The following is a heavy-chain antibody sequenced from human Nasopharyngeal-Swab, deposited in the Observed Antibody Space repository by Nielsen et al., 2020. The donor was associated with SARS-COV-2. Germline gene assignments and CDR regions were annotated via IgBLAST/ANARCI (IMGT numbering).Heavy chain of an antibody. J-gene: IGHJ6*02. CDR2: ISGDSDTT. D-gene: IGHD5-12*01. Sequence: GESLKISCTASGFTFGDYAMSWVRQAPGKGLEWVSVISGDSDTTYYADSVRGRFTISRDNSKNTLNLQMNNLRAEDTAIYYCAKDRDSGDDSDDYYHYYGMDVWGQGTTVTVSS. CDR1: GFTFGDYA. CDR3: AKDRDSGDDSDDYYHYYGMDV. V-gene: IGHV3-23*01.